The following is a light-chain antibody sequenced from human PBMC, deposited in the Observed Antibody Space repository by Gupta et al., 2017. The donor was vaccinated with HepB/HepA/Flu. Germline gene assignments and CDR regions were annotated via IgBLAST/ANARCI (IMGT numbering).Light chain of an antibody. CDR3: AAWDDSLTGWV. Sequence: QSVLTQTPSASGNPGQRVIISCSGSSSTIGRNTVDWYQQLPGTAPRLLIHNNNQRPSGVPDRFSGSKSGTSASLAISGLQSEDEADYYCAAWDDSLTGWVFGGGTKLTVL. CDR1: SSTIGRNT. V-gene: IGLV1-44*01. J-gene: IGLJ3*02. CDR2: NNN.